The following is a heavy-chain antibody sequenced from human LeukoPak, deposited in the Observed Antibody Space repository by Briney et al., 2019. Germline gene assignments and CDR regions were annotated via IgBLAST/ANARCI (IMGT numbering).Heavy chain of an antibody. CDR2: INSVGDT. CDR3: ARTSFYYDMDV. CDR1: GSNITYNY. Sequence: GGSLRLSCAASGSNITYNYMTWVRQAPGKGLEWVSLINSVGDTYYADSLKGRITVPRDTSNNALFLQMSGLRPEDTAVYYCARTSFYYDMDVWGQGTTVTVSS. J-gene: IGHJ6*02. D-gene: IGHD3-16*02. V-gene: IGHV3-53*05.